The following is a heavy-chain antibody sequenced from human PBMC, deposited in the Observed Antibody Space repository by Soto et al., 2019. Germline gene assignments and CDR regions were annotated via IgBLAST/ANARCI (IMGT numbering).Heavy chain of an antibody. Sequence: PGGSLRLSCAASGFTFSSYGMHWVRQAPGKGLEWVAVIWYDGSNKYYADSVKGRFTISRDNSKNTLYLQMNSLRAEDTAVYYCAKDVVAAGEFDYWGQGTLVTVSS. CDR1: GFTFSSYG. CDR3: AKDVVAAGEFDY. CDR2: IWYDGSNK. J-gene: IGHJ4*02. D-gene: IGHD6-25*01. V-gene: IGHV3-33*06.